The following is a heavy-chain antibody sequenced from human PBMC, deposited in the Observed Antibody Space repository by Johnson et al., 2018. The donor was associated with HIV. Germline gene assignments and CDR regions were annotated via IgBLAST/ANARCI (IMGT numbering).Heavy chain of an antibody. V-gene: IGHV3-53*01. J-gene: IGHJ3*02. CDR3: ARGGTFYHLDI. CDR2: IYSGVNT. CDR1: EFTVSSNF. Sequence: VQLVESGGGLIQPGGSLRLSCAVSEFTVSSNFMSWVRQAPGKGLEWVSVIYSGVNTYYADSVKGRFTISRDNSKNTLYLQMDSLTVEDTAVYYCARGGTFYHLDIWGQGTMVTVSS. D-gene: IGHD1-26*01.